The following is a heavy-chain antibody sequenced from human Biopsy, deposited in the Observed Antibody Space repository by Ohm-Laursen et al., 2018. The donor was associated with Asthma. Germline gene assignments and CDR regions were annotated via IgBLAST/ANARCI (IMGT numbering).Heavy chain of an antibody. CDR3: ARDMGDFWRNNWFDP. J-gene: IGHJ5*02. CDR1: GFVFRSHA. V-gene: IGHV3-33*08. D-gene: IGHD3-3*01. Sequence: SLRLSCTAFGFVFRSHAMHWVRQAPGKGLEWVAVVSYDGGVAHYADSMKGRFTISRDNSKNTLYLQMNSLRAEDTAVYYCARDMGDFWRNNWFDPWGQGTLVTVSS. CDR2: VSYDGGVA.